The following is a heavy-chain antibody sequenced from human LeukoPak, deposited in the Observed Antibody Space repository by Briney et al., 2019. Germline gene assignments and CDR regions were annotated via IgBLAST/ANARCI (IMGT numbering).Heavy chain of an antibody. Sequence: SETLSLTCTVSGGSISGYYWSWIRQPPGKRLEWIGFISYSGTTNYNPSLKSRVTISVYTSKNQFSLKLSSVTAADTAVYYCARTTEGYCRGRSCYSYYYYMDVWGKGTTVTVSS. CDR2: ISYSGTT. CDR3: ARTTEGYCRGRSCYSYYYYMDV. V-gene: IGHV4-59*01. D-gene: IGHD2-15*01. J-gene: IGHJ6*03. CDR1: GGSISGYY.